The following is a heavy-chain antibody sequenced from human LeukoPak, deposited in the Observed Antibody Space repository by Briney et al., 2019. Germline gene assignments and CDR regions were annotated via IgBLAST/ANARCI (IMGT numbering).Heavy chain of an antibody. V-gene: IGHV4-30-4*01. CDR2: IYYSGTT. CDR1: GGSISSSNW. J-gene: IGHJ4*02. CDR3: ARRDVTTHRFDY. D-gene: IGHD4-17*01. Sequence: SETLSLTCAVSGGSISSSNWWSWVRQPPGKGLEWIGYIYYSGTTYYNPSLKGRVIISVDTSKNQFSLKLSSVTAADTAVYYCARRDVTTHRFDYWGQGTLVTVSS.